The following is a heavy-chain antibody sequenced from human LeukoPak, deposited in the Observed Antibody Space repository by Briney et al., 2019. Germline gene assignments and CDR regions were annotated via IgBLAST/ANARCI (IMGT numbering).Heavy chain of an antibody. Sequence: QPGGSLRLSCAASGFTFSTYAMSWVRQAPGKGLECVSALSGNGNTIYYADSVKGRFTISRDNSKNTLSLQMNSLRAEDTAVYYCARSKSSSSPNFDYWGQGTLVTVSS. CDR3: ARSKSSSSPNFDY. D-gene: IGHD6-6*01. CDR1: GFTFSTYA. CDR2: LSGNGNTI. J-gene: IGHJ4*02. V-gene: IGHV3-23*01.